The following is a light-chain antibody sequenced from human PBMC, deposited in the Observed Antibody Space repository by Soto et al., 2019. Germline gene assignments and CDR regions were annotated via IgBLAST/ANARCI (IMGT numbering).Light chain of an antibody. CDR3: SSFTRSNTYV. CDR1: SSDIGNFNY. V-gene: IGLV2-14*01. Sequence: QSALTQPASVSGSPGQSITISCTGTSSDIGNFNYVSWYQQHPGKAPKLMIFEVNDRPSGVSNRFSGSKSGSTASLTISGLQAEDEADYYCSSFTRSNTYVFGTGTKLTVL. J-gene: IGLJ1*01. CDR2: EVN.